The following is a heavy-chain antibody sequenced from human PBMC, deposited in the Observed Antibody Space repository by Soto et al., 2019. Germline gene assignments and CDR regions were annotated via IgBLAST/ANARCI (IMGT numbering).Heavy chain of an antibody. Sequence: EVQLVESGGGLVQPGGSLRLSCEASGFTFRNYDMHSVRHGTGKGLEWVSGISAAGDPDYADSVEGRFTISRENAQNSFFLQMNSLRVGDTAVYYCARTDRDFYGLDVWGQGTTVIVSS. CDR1: GFTFRNYD. CDR2: ISAAGDP. CDR3: ARTDRDFYGLDV. J-gene: IGHJ6*02. V-gene: IGHV3-13*05.